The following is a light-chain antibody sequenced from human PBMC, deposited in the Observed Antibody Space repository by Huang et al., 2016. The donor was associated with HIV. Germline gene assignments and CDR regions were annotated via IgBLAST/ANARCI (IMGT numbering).Light chain of an antibody. CDR2: AAS. CDR1: QSVNTN. Sequence: VMMSQSPATLVASPGERVTLSCGASQSVNTNLAWYQQTPEQPPRLLIYAASTRAAGVPSRFAGSGSETEFTLTIDSLQSDDFAVYYCQQYNKWPPEYTFGQGTRLEIK. V-gene: IGKV3-15*01. CDR3: QQYNKWPPEYT. J-gene: IGKJ2*01.